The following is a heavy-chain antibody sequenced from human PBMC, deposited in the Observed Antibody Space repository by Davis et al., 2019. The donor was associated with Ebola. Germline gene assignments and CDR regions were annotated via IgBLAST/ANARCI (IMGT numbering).Heavy chain of an antibody. Sequence: SQTLSLTCAISGDSVSSHSAAWNWIRQSPSRGLEWLGRTYYRSQWYNDYAVSVKSRITINPDTSKNQFSLQLNSVTPEDTAVYYCARGRGSGWYGYYYYGMDVWGQGTTVTVSS. CDR3: ARGRGSGWYGYYYYGMDV. V-gene: IGHV6-1*01. J-gene: IGHJ6*02. CDR1: GDSVSSHSAA. D-gene: IGHD6-19*01. CDR2: TYYRSQWYN.